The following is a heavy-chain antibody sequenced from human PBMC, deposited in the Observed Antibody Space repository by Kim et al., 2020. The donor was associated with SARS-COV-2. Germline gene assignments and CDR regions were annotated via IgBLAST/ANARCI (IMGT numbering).Heavy chain of an antibody. J-gene: IGHJ4*02. CDR3: ARVSSGSYSPIDY. D-gene: IGHD1-26*01. CDR1: GYTFSNYY. V-gene: IGHV1-46*01. CDR2: INPNGGGT. Sequence: ASVKVSCKASGYTFSNYYIHWVRQAPGQGLEWMGTINPNGGGTSNAQKFQGRVIMTRDMSTSTVFMELTSLRSEDTAIYYRARVSSGSYSPIDYWGKGTL.